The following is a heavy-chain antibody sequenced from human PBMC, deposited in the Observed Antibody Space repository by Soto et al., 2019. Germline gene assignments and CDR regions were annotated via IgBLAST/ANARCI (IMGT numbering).Heavy chain of an antibody. CDR2: ISSSSTYI. CDR1: GFTFSTST. J-gene: IGHJ4*02. V-gene: IGHV3-21*02. Sequence: EVQLVESGGGLVKPGGSLRLSCAASGFTFSTSTMNWVRQAPGQGLEWVSSISSSSTYIYYAASVKGRFTISRDNAKNSLYLQMNSLRAEDTAVYYCARVGSPGYCSGGYCPPPDYWGQGTLVTVSS. CDR3: ARVGSPGYCSGGYCPPPDY. D-gene: IGHD2-15*01.